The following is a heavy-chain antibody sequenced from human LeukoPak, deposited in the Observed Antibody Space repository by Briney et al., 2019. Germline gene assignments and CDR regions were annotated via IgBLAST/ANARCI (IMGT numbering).Heavy chain of an antibody. V-gene: IGHV4-31*03. CDR3: AGSHDYVWGSYRYDY. CDR1: GGSISSGGYY. CDR2: IYYSGST. D-gene: IGHD3-16*02. J-gene: IGHJ4*02. Sequence: SDNLSPTFTVSGGSISSGGYYWRCIRQHPGKGPERFGYIYYSGSTYYNPSLKSRVTISVDTSKNQFSLKLSSVTAADTAVHYCAGSHDYVWGSYRYDYWGQGTLVTVSS.